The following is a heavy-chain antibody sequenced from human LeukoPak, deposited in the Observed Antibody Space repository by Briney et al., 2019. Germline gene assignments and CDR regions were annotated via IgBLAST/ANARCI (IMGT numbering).Heavy chain of an antibody. V-gene: IGHV3-23*01. CDR2: ISVSGNT. D-gene: IGHD2-15*01. CDR1: GFTLSSYA. J-gene: IGHJ4*02. Sequence: GGSLRLSCAASGFTLSSYAMSWVRQGPGKGLEWVSAISVSGNTYHADSVKGRFTISRDSSKNTLYLQMNSLRAGNAAVYYCAKAPVTTCSGAYCYPFDYWSQGTLVTVSS. CDR3: AKAPVTTCSGAYCYPFDY.